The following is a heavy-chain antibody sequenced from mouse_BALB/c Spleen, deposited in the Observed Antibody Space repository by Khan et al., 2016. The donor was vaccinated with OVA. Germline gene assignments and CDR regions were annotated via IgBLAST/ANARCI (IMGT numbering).Heavy chain of an antibody. J-gene: IGHJ3*01. CDR1: GYTFTSYW. D-gene: IGHD1-1*01. CDR3: TRAGYGAFAY. V-gene: IGHV1-5*01. CDR2: IFPGNSDT. Sequence: VQLKESGTVLARPGTSVKMSCKASGYTFTSYWMHWVKQRPGQGLEWIGGIFPGNSDTNYNQKIEGRAKLTAVTSASTANMALSSLTNEDSAVYYCTRAGYGAFAYWGQGTLVTVSA.